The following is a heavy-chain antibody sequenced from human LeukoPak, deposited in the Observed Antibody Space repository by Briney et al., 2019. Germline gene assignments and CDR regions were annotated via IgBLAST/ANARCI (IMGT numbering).Heavy chain of an antibody. CDR1: SGSISTSNYY. CDR3: ARDYDYVWGSYSR. D-gene: IGHD3-16*01. Sequence: SETLSLTCTVSSGSISTSNYYWGWVRQPPGKALEWIGNIFYSGSTYYSPSLKSRVTISLDTSRNQFSLKLNSVTAADTAVYYCARDYDYVWGSYSRWGQGTLVTVSS. J-gene: IGHJ4*02. V-gene: IGHV4-39*07. CDR2: IFYSGST.